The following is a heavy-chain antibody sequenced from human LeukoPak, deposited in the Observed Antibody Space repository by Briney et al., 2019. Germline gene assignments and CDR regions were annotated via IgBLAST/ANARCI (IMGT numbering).Heavy chain of an antibody. D-gene: IGHD3-10*01. J-gene: IGHJ4*02. V-gene: IGHV3-53*01. CDR1: GFDISYNY. CDR2: IHTGGTT. Sequence: GGSLRLSCAASGFDISYNYVGWVRQAPGKGLEWVPVIHTGGTTHYADSVKGRFTISKDNSNNTVYLQMNSVGVEDTAVYYCARVWFGYFFQWGQGALVTVSS. CDR3: ARVWFGYFFQ.